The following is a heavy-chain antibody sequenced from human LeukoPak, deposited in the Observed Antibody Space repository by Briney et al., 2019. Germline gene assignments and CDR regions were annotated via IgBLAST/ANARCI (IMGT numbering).Heavy chain of an antibody. J-gene: IGHJ6*03. CDR3: ARALTPFTAMVPSYYYYYMDV. D-gene: IGHD5-18*01. V-gene: IGHV1-18*01. CDR2: ISAYNGNT. Sequence: ASVKVSCKASGGTFSSYAISWVRQAPGQGLEWMGWISAYNGNTNYAQKLQGRVTMTTDTSTSTAYMELRSLRSDDTAVYYCARALTPFTAMVPSYYYYYMDVWGKGTTVTVSS. CDR1: GGTFSSYA.